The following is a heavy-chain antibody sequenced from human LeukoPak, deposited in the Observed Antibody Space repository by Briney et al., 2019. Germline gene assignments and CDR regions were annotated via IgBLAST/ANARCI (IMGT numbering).Heavy chain of an antibody. CDR2: INSSGSS. CDR3: AREGGGPRWLDP. Sequence: PETLSLTCTVSGGSISTYYWSWIRQAAGKGLEWIGRINSSGSSNYNASLRSQVTMSVDTSKNQFSLNLSSVTAADTAVYYCAREGGGPRWLDPWGQGTLVTVSS. J-gene: IGHJ5*02. CDR1: GGSISTYY. D-gene: IGHD6-25*01. V-gene: IGHV4-4*07.